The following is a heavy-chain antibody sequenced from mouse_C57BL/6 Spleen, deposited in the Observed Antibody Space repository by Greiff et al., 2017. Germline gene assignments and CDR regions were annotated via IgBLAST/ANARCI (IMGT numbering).Heavy chain of an antibody. D-gene: IGHD1-1*01. CDR1: GYTFTSYW. CDR3: ARGTTVVEGGFDY. V-gene: IGHV1-69*01. CDR2: IDPSDSYT. J-gene: IGHJ2*01. Sequence: QVQLQQSGAELVMPGASVKLSCKASGYTFTSYWMHWVKQRPGQGLEWIGEIDPSDSYTNYNQKFKGKSTLTVDKSSSTAYMQLSSLTSEDSAVYYCARGTTVVEGGFDYWGQGTTLTVSS.